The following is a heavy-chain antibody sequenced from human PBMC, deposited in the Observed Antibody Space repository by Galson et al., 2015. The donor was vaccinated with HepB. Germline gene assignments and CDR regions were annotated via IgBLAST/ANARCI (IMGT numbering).Heavy chain of an antibody. Sequence: SLRLSCATSGFTFSTYGMHWVRQAPGKGLEWMAAISYDGNDKDYADSVKGRFTISRDNSKNTLSLQMNSLRAEDTAVYYCARDRPYYDTLTGYYTVLKYYFDYWGQGALVTVSS. CDR3: ARDRPYYDTLTGYYTVLKYYFDY. V-gene: IGHV3-30-3*01. D-gene: IGHD3-9*01. CDR1: GFTFSTYG. J-gene: IGHJ4*02. CDR2: ISYDGNDK.